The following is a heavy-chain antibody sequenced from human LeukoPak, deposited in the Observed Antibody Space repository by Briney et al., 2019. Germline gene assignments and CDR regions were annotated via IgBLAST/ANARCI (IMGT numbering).Heavy chain of an antibody. V-gene: IGHV1-2*02. CDR3: ARDLNFRVLRFLEWLLGGMDV. CDR2: INPDTGGT. D-gene: IGHD3-3*01. Sequence: ASVKVSCEASGYSFTIYYLHWLRQAPGQGLEWMGWINPDTGGTFYAQKFKGRVTISRDTSISTAYMELSRLRSDDTAVYYCARDLNFRVLRFLEWLLGGMDVWGQGTTVTVSS. CDR1: GYSFTIYY. J-gene: IGHJ6*02.